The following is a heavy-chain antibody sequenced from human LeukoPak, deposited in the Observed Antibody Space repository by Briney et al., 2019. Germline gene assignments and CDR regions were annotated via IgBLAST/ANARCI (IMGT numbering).Heavy chain of an antibody. V-gene: IGHV3-48*01. J-gene: IGHJ4*02. CDR1: GFTFSSHP. D-gene: IGHD3-10*01. CDR3: ARVSGY. Sequence: AGGSLRLSCAASGFTFSSHPMNWVRQAPGKGLEWVSYISSSSSTIYYADSVKGRFTISRGNAKNSLYLQMNSLRAEDTAVYYCARVSGYWGQGTLVTVSS. CDR2: ISSSSSTI.